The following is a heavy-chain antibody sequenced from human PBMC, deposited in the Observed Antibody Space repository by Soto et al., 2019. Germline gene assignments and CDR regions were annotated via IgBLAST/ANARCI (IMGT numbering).Heavy chain of an antibody. D-gene: IGHD3-3*01. Sequence: PSETLSLTCTVSGGYISSSSYYWGWIRQPPGKGLEWIGSIYYSGSTYYNPSLKSRVTISVDTSKNQFSLKLSSVTAADTAVYYCATSPPYYDFWSGYYYYFDYWGQGTLVTVSS. J-gene: IGHJ4*02. CDR1: GGYISSSSYY. CDR3: ATSPPYYDFWSGYYYYFDY. V-gene: IGHV4-39*01. CDR2: IYYSGST.